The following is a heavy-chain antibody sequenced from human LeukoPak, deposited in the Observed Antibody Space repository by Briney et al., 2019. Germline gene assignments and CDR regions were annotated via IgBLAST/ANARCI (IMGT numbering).Heavy chain of an antibody. CDR1: GYSFTNYW. V-gene: IGHV5-51*01. J-gene: IGHJ6*03. Sequence: HGESLKISCKGSGYSFTNYWIGWVRQMPGKGLEWMGIIYPGDSDIRYSPSFQGQVTISADKSISTAYLQWSSLKASDTAMYYCARLAPPGHGYMDVWGKGTTVTISS. CDR3: ARLAPPGHGYMDV. CDR2: IYPGDSDI.